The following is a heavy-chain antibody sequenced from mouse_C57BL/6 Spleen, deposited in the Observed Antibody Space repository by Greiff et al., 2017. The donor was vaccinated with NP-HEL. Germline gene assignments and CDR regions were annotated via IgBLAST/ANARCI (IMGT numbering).Heavy chain of an antibody. V-gene: IGHV1-50*01. Sequence: QVQLQQPGAELVKPRASVKLSCKASGYTFTSYWMQWVKQRPGQGLEWIGEIDPSDSYTNYNQKFKGKATLTVDKSSNTAYMQLSSLTSEDSAVYYCARVSYYGSIYAMDYWGQGTSVTVSS. D-gene: IGHD1-1*01. CDR3: ARVSYYGSIYAMDY. J-gene: IGHJ4*01. CDR1: GYTFTSYW. CDR2: IDPSDSYT.